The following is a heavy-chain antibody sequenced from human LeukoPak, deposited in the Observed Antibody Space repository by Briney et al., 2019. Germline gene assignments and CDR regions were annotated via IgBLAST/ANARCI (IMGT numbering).Heavy chain of an antibody. CDR3: ARELTTQTKASRSGGNCRGYFDY. Sequence: PGGSLRLSCAASGFTFNTYWMTWVRQAPGKGLEWVANIKQDGSEKYYVDSVKGRFTISRDNAKNSLYLQMDSLRAEDTAVYYCARELTTQTKASRSGGNCRGYFDYCGQGTLVTVSS. CDR2: IKQDGSEK. V-gene: IGHV3-7*01. CDR1: GFTFNTYW. D-gene: IGHD2-15*01. J-gene: IGHJ4*02.